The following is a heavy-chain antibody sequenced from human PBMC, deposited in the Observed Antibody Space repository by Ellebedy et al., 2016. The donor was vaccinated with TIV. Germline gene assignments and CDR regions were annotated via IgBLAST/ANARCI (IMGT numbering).Heavy chain of an antibody. Sequence: GGSLRLSXAASGFTFSSYAMHWVRQAPGKGLEWVAVISYDGSNIYYADSVKGRFTISRDNSKNTLFLQMNSLRAEDTAVYYCAKDRYGDYGRGYFASWGQGTLVTVSS. D-gene: IGHD4-17*01. CDR3: AKDRYGDYGRGYFAS. V-gene: IGHV3-30*18. CDR2: ISYDGSNI. J-gene: IGHJ4*02. CDR1: GFTFSSYA.